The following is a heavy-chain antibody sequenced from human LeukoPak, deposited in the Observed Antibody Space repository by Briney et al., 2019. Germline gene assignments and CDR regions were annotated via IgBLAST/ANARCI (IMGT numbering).Heavy chain of an antibody. CDR3: ATEGGYSYGYDY. CDR1: GYTLTELS. CDR2: FDPEDGET. V-gene: IGHV1-24*01. D-gene: IGHD5-18*01. Sequence: GASVKVSCKVSGYTLTELSMHWVRQAPGKGLEWMGGFDPEDGETICAQKFQGRVTMTEDTSTDTAYMELSSLRSEDTAVYYCATEGGYSYGYDYWGQGTLVTVSS. J-gene: IGHJ4*02.